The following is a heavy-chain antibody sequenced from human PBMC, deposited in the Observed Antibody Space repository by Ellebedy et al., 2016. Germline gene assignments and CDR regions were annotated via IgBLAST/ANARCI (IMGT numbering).Heavy chain of an antibody. CDR3: ARDTALDI. CDR1: GFTFSNAW. CDR2: VYYGGGT. D-gene: IGHD2-21*02. V-gene: IGHV4-59*12. Sequence: ESLKISXAASGFTFSNAWMSWVRQPPGKGLEWIGSVYYGGGTNYNPSLKSRVTISLDTSKNQFSLKLSSVTAADTAVYYCARDTALDIWGQGTMVTVSS. J-gene: IGHJ3*02.